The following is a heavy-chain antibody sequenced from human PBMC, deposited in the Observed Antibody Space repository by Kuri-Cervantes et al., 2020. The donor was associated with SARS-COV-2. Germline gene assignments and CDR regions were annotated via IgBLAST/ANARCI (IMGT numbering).Heavy chain of an antibody. V-gene: IGHV3-48*01. Sequence: GGSLRLSCAASGFTFSSYAMHWVRQAPGKGLEWVSYISSSSSTIYYADSVKGRFTISRDNAKNSLYLQMNSLRAEDTAVYYCARDYYDFWSGYYVPYYYYYYGMDVWGQGTTVTVSS. CDR1: GFTFSSYA. CDR2: ISSSSSTI. CDR3: ARDYYDFWSGYYVPYYYYYYGMDV. J-gene: IGHJ6*02. D-gene: IGHD3-3*01.